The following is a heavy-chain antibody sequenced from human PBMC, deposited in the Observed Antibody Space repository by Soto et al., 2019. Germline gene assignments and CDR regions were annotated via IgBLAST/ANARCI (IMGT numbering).Heavy chain of an antibody. D-gene: IGHD3-22*01. Sequence: GASLKISCKGSEHIFSNYWIGWVRQMPGKGLEWMGIIYPGDSDTRYSPSFQRQVTITVDKSINTAYLQWSRLKASDTAIYYCARQRLWGTSGYYYFENWGQGTLVTVSS. CDR2: IYPGDSDT. CDR1: EHIFSNYW. CDR3: ARQRLWGTSGYYYFEN. V-gene: IGHV5-51*01. J-gene: IGHJ4*02.